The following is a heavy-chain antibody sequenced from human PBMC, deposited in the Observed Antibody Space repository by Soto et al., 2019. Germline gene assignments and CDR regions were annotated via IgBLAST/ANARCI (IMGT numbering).Heavy chain of an antibody. CDR2: ISGSGGST. J-gene: IGHJ5*02. CDR3: AKDRTSYDFWSGYYGNWFDP. V-gene: IGHV3-23*01. Sequence: GGSLRLSCAASGFTFSSYAMSWVRQAPGKGLEWVSAISGSGGSTYYADSVKGRFTISRDNSKNTLYLQTNSLRAEDTAVYYCAKDRTSYDFWSGYYGNWFDPWGQGTLVTVSS. D-gene: IGHD3-3*01. CDR1: GFTFSSYA.